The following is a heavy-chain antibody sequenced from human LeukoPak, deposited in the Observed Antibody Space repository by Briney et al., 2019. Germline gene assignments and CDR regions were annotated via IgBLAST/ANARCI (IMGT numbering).Heavy chain of an antibody. J-gene: IGHJ4*02. CDR2: ISTSSSYI. D-gene: IGHD2/OR15-2a*01. CDR1: GFTFSSYS. CDR3: AKADEMNMDY. V-gene: IGHV3-21*01. Sequence: GGSLRLSCAASGFTFSSYSMNWVRQAPGKGLEWVSSISTSSSYIYSADSVKGRFTISRDNAKNSLYLQMNSLRAEDTAVYYCAKADEMNMDYWGQGTLVTVSS.